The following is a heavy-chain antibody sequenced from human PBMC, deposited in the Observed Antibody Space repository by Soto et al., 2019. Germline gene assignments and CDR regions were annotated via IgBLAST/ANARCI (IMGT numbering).Heavy chain of an antibody. V-gene: IGHV3-66*04. CDR2: LYSSGNT. Sequence: EVQLVESGGGLVQPGGSLRLSCAASGFTVSSNYMSWVRQAPGKGLECVSILYSSGNTDYADSVKGRFTIFRDSYKNTLYLQMNSLRDEDTAVYYCARRHYYGSDWGQGTLVTVSS. CDR1: GFTVSSNY. D-gene: IGHD3-10*01. CDR3: ARRHYYGSD. J-gene: IGHJ4*02.